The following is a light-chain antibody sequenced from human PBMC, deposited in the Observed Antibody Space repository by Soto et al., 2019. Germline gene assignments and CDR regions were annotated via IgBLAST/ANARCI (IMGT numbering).Light chain of an antibody. J-gene: IGKJ1*01. CDR1: QSINSW. V-gene: IGKV1-5*03. CDR2: KAS. CDR3: QQYNSYWT. Sequence: DIQMTQSPSTLSASVGDRVTITCRASQSINSWLAWYQQKPGKAPNLLIYKASSLESGVPSRFRGSRSGTEFTSTISSLQPDDFATYYCQQYNSYWTFGQGTKVEIK.